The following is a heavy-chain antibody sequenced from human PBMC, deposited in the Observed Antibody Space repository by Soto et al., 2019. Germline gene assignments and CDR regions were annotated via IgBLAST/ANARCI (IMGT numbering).Heavy chain of an antibody. D-gene: IGHD5-12*01. CDR1: GGSVSSGSYY. CDR3: ARDRVATIPIAPEYLFDY. J-gene: IGHJ4*02. V-gene: IGHV4-61*01. Sequence: PSETLSLTCTVSGGSVSSGSYYWSWIRQPPGKGLEWIGYIYYTGSTNYNPSLKSRVTISVDTSKNQFSLKLSSVTAADTAVYYCARDRVATIPIAPEYLFDYYAEAFLVTVTS. CDR2: IYYTGST.